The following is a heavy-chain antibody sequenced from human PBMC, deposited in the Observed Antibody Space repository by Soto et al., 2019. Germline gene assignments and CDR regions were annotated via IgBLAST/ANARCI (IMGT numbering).Heavy chain of an antibody. CDR2: IYYSGSA. J-gene: IGHJ4*02. V-gene: IGHV4-59*01. CDR1: GGSINNYS. CDR3: ARERGSYWGGDFDS. D-gene: IGHD1-26*01. Sequence: QVQLQESGPGLVKPWETLSLTCTVSGGSINNYSWSWIRQPPGKGLEWIGYIYYSGSATHSPSLKIRVNMSVDTSKNEFSRKLTSVTAADTAVYYCARERGSYWGGDFDSWGQGTLVIVSA.